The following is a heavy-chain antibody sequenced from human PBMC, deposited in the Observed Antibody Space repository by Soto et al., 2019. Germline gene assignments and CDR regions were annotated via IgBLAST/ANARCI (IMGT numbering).Heavy chain of an antibody. D-gene: IGHD6-19*01. V-gene: IGHV1-69*02. J-gene: IGHJ6*02. CDR3: ARGLAVADYYGMDV. Sequence: QVQLVQSGTEVKKPGSSVKVSCKASGDSFSSSTINWVRQAPGQGLEGMGKINPILDIKNYAQKFEGRVTIIADKSTSTAYMELSGLRSDDTAVYYCARGLAVADYYGMDVWGQGTTVTVFS. CDR1: GDSFSSST. CDR2: INPILDIK.